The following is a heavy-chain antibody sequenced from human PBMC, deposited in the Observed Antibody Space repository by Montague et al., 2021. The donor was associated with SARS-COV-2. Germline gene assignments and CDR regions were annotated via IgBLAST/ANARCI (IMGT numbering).Heavy chain of an antibody. V-gene: IGHV2-70*04. D-gene: IGHD3-9*01. J-gene: IGHJ3*02. CDR3: ARSYYDILTNYYDAFDI. CDR1: GFSLSTSGIR. Sequence: PALVTPTQTITLTCTLSGFSLSTSGIRASWIRQPPGKALEWLARXDWXSYKFYSTSLKTRLTISKDTSKNQVVLTMTNMDPVDTATYYCARSYYDILTNYYDAFDIWGQGTMVTVSS. CDR2: XDWXSYK.